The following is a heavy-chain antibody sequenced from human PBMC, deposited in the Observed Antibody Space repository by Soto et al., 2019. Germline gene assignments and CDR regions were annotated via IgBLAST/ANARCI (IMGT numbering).Heavy chain of an antibody. Sequence: SETLSLTCAVSGGSFNANYWTWVRQPPGKGLEWIGEIYHTGNTNYCPSLKSRVTISADTSKNQFSLNLRSVTAADTAVYFCASARWDYWGQGIMVTVSS. CDR1: GGSFNANY. CDR2: IYHTGNT. CDR3: ASARWDY. D-gene: IGHD2-15*01. V-gene: IGHV4-34*01. J-gene: IGHJ4*02.